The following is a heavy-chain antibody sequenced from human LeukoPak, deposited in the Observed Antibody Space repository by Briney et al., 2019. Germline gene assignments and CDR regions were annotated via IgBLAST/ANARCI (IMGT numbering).Heavy chain of an antibody. Sequence: GRSLRLSCAASGFTFDDYAMHWVRQAPGKGLEWVSGISWNSGSIGYADSAKGRFTISRDNAKNSLYLQMNSLRAEDTALYYCAKGSLIAVAGPTDYWGQGTLVTVSS. CDR3: AKGSLIAVAGPTDY. V-gene: IGHV3-9*01. CDR2: ISWNSGSI. CDR1: GFTFDDYA. D-gene: IGHD6-19*01. J-gene: IGHJ4*02.